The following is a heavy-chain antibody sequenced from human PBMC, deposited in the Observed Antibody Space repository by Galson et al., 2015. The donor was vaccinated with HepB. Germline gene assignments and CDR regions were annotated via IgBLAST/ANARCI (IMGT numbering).Heavy chain of an antibody. CDR2: ISDSGTAT. CDR3: ARAAGWLDP. J-gene: IGHJ5*02. D-gene: IGHD3-10*01. V-gene: IGHV3-11*01. CDR1: GFTFGDYY. Sequence: SLRLSCAASGFTFGDYYMTWIRQAPGKGLEWVAYISDSGTATQYADSVKGRFTISRDNAKNSLYLQMNSLRAEDTAVYYCARAAGWLDPWGQGTLVTVSS.